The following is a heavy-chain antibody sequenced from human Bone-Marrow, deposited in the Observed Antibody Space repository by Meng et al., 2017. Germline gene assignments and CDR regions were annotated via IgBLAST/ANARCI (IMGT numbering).Heavy chain of an antibody. CDR1: GGSISSGGYY. Sequence: QAQLQESGPGLVKPSQTLSLTCTVSGGSISSGGYYWSWIRQHPGKGLEWIGYIYYSGSTYYNPSLKSLVTISVDTSKNQFSLKLSSVTAADTAVYYCAREASPEYYFDYWGQGTLVTVSS. CDR3: AREASPEYYFDY. CDR2: IYYSGST. D-gene: IGHD1-14*01. J-gene: IGHJ4*02. V-gene: IGHV4-31*01.